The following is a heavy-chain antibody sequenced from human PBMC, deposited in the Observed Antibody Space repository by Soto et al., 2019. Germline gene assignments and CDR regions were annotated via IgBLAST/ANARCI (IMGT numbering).Heavy chain of an antibody. CDR1: GFIFSNSG. CDR3: VNAAYYDTSGYYYGLDY. J-gene: IGHJ4*02. D-gene: IGHD3-22*01. Sequence: QVHLVESGGGVVQPGMSLRLSCAASGFIFSNSGMHWVRQAPGKGLEWVAVIWYDGGKKSYADSVKGRFTISRDNSRNTLYLQMNSLRAEDTAVYYCVNAAYYDTSGYYYGLDYWGQGTLVIVSS. V-gene: IGHV3-33*06. CDR2: IWYDGGKK.